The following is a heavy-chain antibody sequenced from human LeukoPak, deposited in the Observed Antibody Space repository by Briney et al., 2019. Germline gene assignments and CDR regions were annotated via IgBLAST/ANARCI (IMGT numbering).Heavy chain of an antibody. D-gene: IGHD2-15*01. V-gene: IGHV4-59*01. CDR3: ARRVVVVAANDKSDAFDM. Sequence: SETLSLTCTVSGGSISSYYWSWLRQPPGEGLEWLGYIYYSGSTNYNPSLESRVTISLDTSKNQFSLKLSSVTAADTAVYYCARRVVVVAANDKSDAFDMWGQGTVVTVSS. CDR2: IYYSGST. J-gene: IGHJ3*02. CDR1: GGSISSYY.